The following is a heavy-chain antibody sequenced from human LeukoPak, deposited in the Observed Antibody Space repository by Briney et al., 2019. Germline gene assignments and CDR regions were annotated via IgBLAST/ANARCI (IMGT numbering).Heavy chain of an antibody. CDR3: ARVDEAAAGAFDY. D-gene: IGHD6-13*01. CDR1: GGSLSSYY. CDR2: IYYSGST. V-gene: IGHV4-59*01. J-gene: IGHJ4*02. Sequence: SETLSLTCTVSGGSLSSYYWSWIRQPPGKGLEWIGYIYYSGSTNYNPSLKSRVTISVDTSKNQFSLKLSSVTAADTAVYYCARVDEAAAGAFDYWGQGTLVTVSS.